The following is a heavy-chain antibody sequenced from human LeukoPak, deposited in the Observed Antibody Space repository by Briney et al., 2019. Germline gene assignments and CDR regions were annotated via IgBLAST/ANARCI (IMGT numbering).Heavy chain of an antibody. CDR3: ARDETYYYGSGIDY. J-gene: IGHJ4*02. CDR2: ISSSSSYI. CDR1: GLTFSSYS. Sequence: PGGSLRLSCAASGLTFSSYSMNWVRQAPGKGLEWVSSISSSSSYIYYADSVKGRFTISRDNAKNSMYLQLNSLRAEDTAVSYCARDETYYYGSGIDYWGQGTLVTVSS. D-gene: IGHD3-10*01. V-gene: IGHV3-21*01.